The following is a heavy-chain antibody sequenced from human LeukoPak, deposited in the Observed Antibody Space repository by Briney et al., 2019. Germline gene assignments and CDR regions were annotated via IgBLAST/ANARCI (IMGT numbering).Heavy chain of an antibody. Sequence: PSETLSLTCTVSGGSISSSSYYWGWIRQPPGKGLEWIGTIYYSGSTNYNPSLKSRVTISVDTSKNQFSLKLSSVTAADTAVYYCARDLSYYDWRPAENVVTFGGMDVWGKGTTVTVSS. D-gene: IGHD3-22*01. J-gene: IGHJ6*04. V-gene: IGHV4-39*07. CDR2: IYYSGST. CDR1: GGSISSSSYY. CDR3: ARDLSYYDWRPAENVVTFGGMDV.